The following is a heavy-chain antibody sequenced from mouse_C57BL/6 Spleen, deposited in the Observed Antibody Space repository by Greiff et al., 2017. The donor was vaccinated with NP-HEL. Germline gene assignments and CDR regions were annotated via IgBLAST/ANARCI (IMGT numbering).Heavy chain of an antibody. J-gene: IGHJ2*01. D-gene: IGHD5-1*01. CDR1: GYAFSSYW. CDR2: IYPGDGDT. CDR3: ARGDSTFFDY. Sequence: VKLMESGAELVKPGASVKISCKASGYAFSSYWMNWVKQRPGTGLEWIGQIYPGDGDTNYNGKFKGKATLTADKSSSTAYMQLSSLTSEDSAVYFCARGDSTFFDYWGQGTTLTVSS. V-gene: IGHV1-80*01.